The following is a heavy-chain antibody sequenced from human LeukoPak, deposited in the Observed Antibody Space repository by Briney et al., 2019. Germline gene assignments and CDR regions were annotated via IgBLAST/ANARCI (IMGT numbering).Heavy chain of an antibody. CDR1: GYSFTSYW. Sequence: GESLKISCKGSGYSFTSYWIGWVRQIPGKGLEWMGIIYPGDSDTRYSPSFQGQVTISADKSINTAYLQWSSLKASDTAIYYCATSESQTKFDYWGQGTLVTASS. J-gene: IGHJ4*02. CDR2: IYPGDSDT. V-gene: IGHV5-51*01. CDR3: ATSESQTKFDY. D-gene: IGHD1/OR15-1a*01.